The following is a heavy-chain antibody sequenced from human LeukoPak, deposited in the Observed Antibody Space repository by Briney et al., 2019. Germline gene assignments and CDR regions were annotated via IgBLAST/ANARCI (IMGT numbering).Heavy chain of an antibody. V-gene: IGHV3-30-3*01. D-gene: IGHD2-21*02. Sequence: GGSLRLSCAASRFTSCSYAMHWVRQAPGKGLGWVAVISYDGSNKYYADSVKGRFTISRDNSKNTLYLQMNSLRAEDTAVYYCARARCGGDCYWDYWGQGTLVTVSS. CDR1: RFTSCSYA. CDR2: ISYDGSNK. CDR3: ARARCGGDCYWDY. J-gene: IGHJ4*02.